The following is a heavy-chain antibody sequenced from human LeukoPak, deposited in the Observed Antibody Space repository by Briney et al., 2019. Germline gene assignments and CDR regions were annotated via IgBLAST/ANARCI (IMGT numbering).Heavy chain of an antibody. CDR2: ISYDGSNK. Sequence: GGSLRLSCAASGFTFSSYAMHWVRQAPGKGLEWVAVISYDGSNKYYADSVKGRFTISRDNSKNTLYLQMNSLRAEDTAVYYCAREAPSSGWDARLVGSFDYWGQGTLVTVSS. CDR3: AREAPSSGWDARLVGSFDY. J-gene: IGHJ4*02. D-gene: IGHD6-19*01. CDR1: GFTFSSYA. V-gene: IGHV3-30-3*01.